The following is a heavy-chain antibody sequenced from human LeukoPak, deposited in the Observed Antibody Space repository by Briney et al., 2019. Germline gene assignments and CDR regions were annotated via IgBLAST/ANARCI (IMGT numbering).Heavy chain of an antibody. CDR2: INHSGST. Sequence: SETLSLTCAVYGGSFSGYYWSWIRQPPGKGLEWIGEINHSGSTNYNPSLKSRVTISVDTSKNQFSLKLSSVTAADTAVYYCARSILPDYWGQGTLVTVSP. CDR1: GGSFSGYY. V-gene: IGHV4-34*01. J-gene: IGHJ4*02. CDR3: ARSILPDY.